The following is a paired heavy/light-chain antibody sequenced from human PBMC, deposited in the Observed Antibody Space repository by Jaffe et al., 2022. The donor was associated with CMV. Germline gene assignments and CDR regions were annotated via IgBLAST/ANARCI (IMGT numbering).Heavy chain of an antibody. CDR1: GYTFTSYD. D-gene: IGHD3-22*01. V-gene: IGHV1-8*01. Sequence: QVQLVQSGAEVKKPGASVKVSCKASGYTFTSYDINWVRQATGQGLEWMGWMNPNSGNTGYAQKFQGRVTMTRNTSISTAYMELSSLRSEDTAVYYCARGYYYDSSGYYRHGFYYYGMDVWGQGTTVTVSS. J-gene: IGHJ6*02. CDR3: ARGYYYDSSGYYRHGFYYYGMDV. CDR2: MNPNSGNT.
Light chain of an antibody. CDR1: QGISSW. CDR2: AAS. V-gene: IGKV1-12*02. J-gene: IGKJ2*01. Sequence: DIQMTQSPSSVSASVGDRVTITCRASQGISSWLAWYQQKPGKAPKLLIYAASSLQSGVPSRFSGSGSGTDFTLTISSLQPEDFATYYCQQANSFPSFGQGTKLEIK. CDR3: QQANSFPS.